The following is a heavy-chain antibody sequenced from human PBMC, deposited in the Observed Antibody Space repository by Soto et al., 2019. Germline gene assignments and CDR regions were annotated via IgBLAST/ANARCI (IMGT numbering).Heavy chain of an antibody. CDR2: IYPGDSDT. CDR3: ASSDSPHYYDSSGYRDY. J-gene: IGHJ4*02. V-gene: IGHV5-51*01. CDR1: GYSFTIYW. Sequence: GESLKISCNGSGYSFTIYWIGWVRQMPGKGLEWMGIIYPGDSDTRYSPSFQGQVTISADKSISTAYLQWSSLKASDTAMYYCASSDSPHYYDSSGYRDYWGQGTLVTVSS. D-gene: IGHD3-22*01.